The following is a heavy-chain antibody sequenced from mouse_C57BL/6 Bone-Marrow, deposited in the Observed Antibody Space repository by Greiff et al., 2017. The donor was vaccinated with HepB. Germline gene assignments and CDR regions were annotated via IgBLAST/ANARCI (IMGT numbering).Heavy chain of an antibody. D-gene: IGHD1-1*02. Sequence: VQGVESDAELVKPGASVKISCKVSGYTFTDHTIHWMKQRPEQGLEWIGFIYPRDGSTKYNEKFKGKATLTADKSSSTAYMQLNSLTSEDSAVYFCARRVDYYAMDYWGQGTSVTVSS. CDR3: ARRVDYYAMDY. CDR1: GYTFTDHT. J-gene: IGHJ4*01. V-gene: IGHV1-78*01. CDR2: IYPRDGST.